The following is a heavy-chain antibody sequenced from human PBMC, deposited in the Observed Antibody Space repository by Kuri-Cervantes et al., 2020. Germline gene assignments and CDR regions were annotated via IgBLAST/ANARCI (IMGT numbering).Heavy chain of an antibody. CDR2: ISGSGGST. Sequence: LSLTCAASGFTVSSNYMSWVRQAPGKGLEWVSAISGSGGSTYYADSVKGRFTISRDNSKNTLYLQMNSLRAEDTAVYYCAKVLEQQLVLDYWGQGTLVTVSS. V-gene: IGHV3-23*01. CDR1: GFTVSSNY. CDR3: AKVLEQQLVLDY. J-gene: IGHJ4*02. D-gene: IGHD6-13*01.